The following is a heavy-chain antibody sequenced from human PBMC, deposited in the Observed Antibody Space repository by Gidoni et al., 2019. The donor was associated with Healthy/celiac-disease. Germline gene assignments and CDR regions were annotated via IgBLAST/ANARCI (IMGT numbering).Heavy chain of an antibody. D-gene: IGHD3-22*01. J-gene: IGHJ4*02. CDR1: GGSISSSSYY. V-gene: IGHV4-39*01. CDR2: IYYSGST. CDR3: ARHSVVITNLGFDY. Sequence: QLQLQESGPGLVKPSETLSLTCTVSGGSISSSSYYWGWIRQPPGKGLEWIGSIYYSGSTYYNPSLKSRVTISVDTSKNQFSLKLSSVTAADTAVYYCARHSVVITNLGFDYWGQGTLVTVSS.